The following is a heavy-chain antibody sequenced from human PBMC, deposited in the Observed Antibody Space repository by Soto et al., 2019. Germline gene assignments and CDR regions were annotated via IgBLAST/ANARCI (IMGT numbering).Heavy chain of an antibody. Sequence: QVQLQESGPGLVKPSQTLSLTCTVSGGSISSGGYYWSWIRQHPGKGLEWIGYIYYSGSTYYNPSLKSRVTRSVDTSKNQFSLKLSSVTAADTAVYYCARERPLGESYGSKFAYWGQGTLVTVSS. J-gene: IGHJ4*02. CDR3: ARERPLGESYGSKFAY. D-gene: IGHD3-16*01. V-gene: IGHV4-31*03. CDR1: GGSISSGGYY. CDR2: IYYSGST.